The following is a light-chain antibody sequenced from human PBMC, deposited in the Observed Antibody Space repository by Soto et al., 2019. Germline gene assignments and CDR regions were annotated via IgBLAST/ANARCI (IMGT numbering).Light chain of an antibody. J-gene: IGLJ2*01. V-gene: IGLV1-44*01. CDR2: SNN. Sequence: QSVLTQPPSASATPGQRVTISCSGSSSNIGSNTVNWYQQLPGTAAKLLIYSNNQRPSGVPDRFSGSKSGTSASLAISGLQSEDEADYYCAAWDDSLNGPVFGGGTKLTVL. CDR3: AAWDDSLNGPV. CDR1: SSNIGSNT.